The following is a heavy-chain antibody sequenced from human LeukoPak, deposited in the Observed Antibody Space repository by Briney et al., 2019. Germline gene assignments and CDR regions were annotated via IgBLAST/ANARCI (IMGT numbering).Heavy chain of an antibody. J-gene: IGHJ4*02. D-gene: IGHD3-22*01. CDR1: GGTFNNSA. V-gene: IGHV1-69*06. Sequence: ASVKVSCKASGGTFNNSAINWVRQPAGREREWMGRIITFSGTGNYAQKFQGRVTISADKSTSTAYIAVNRLRDENTAVYYCASEKYYLDSSGYYVEDYWGQGTLVTVSS. CDR2: IITFSGTG. CDR3: ASEKYYLDSSGYYVEDY.